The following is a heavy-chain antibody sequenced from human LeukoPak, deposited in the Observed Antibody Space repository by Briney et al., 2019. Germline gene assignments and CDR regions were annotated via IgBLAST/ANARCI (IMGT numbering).Heavy chain of an antibody. CDR1: GFTFSSYA. V-gene: IGHV3-23*01. CDR2: ISGSGGST. D-gene: IGHD5-18*01. J-gene: IGHJ4*02. CDR3: AKSREQPWNFDY. Sequence: PGGSLRLSCAASGFTFSSYAMAWVRQAPGKGLGWVSAISGSGGSTTYADSVKGRFTISRDNSKNTLYLQMNSLRAEDTAVYYCAKSREQPWNFDYWGQGTPVTVSS.